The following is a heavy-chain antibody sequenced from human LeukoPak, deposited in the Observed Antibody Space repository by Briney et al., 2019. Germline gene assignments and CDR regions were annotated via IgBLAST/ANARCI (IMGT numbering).Heavy chain of an antibody. Sequence: PGGSLRLSCAASGFTFSSYAMSWVRQAPGKGLEWVSAISGSGGSTYYADSVKGRFTISRDNSKNTLYLQMNSLRAEDTAVYYCARDATYDSYYCYGMDVWGQGTTVTVSS. V-gene: IGHV3-23*01. CDR3: ARDATYDSYYCYGMDV. D-gene: IGHD4-17*01. J-gene: IGHJ6*02. CDR1: GFTFSSYA. CDR2: ISGSGGST.